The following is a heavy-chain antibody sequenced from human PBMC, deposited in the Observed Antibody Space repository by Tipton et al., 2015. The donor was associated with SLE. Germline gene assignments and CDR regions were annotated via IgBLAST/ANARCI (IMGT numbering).Heavy chain of an antibody. Sequence: TLSLTCTVSGGSISGYYWSWIRQPPGEGLEWIGYIYHSGSTNYNPSLKSRVNISVDTSKNQFSLKLSSVTAADTAVYYCARDRGWSEDNWFDPWGQGTLVTVSS. D-gene: IGHD6-19*01. CDR3: ARDRGWSEDNWFDP. CDR1: GGSISGYY. J-gene: IGHJ5*02. V-gene: IGHV4-59*12. CDR2: IYHSGST.